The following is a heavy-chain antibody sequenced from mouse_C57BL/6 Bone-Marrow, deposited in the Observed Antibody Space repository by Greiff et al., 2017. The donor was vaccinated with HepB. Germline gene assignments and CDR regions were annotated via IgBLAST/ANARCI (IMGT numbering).Heavy chain of an antibody. CDR3: ARVGTDGYLYYYAMDY. Sequence: EVKLQESGGGLVKPGGSLKLSCAASGFTFSDYGMHWVRQAPEKGLEWVAYISSGSSTIYYADTVKGRFTISRDNAKNTLFLQMTSLRSEDTAMYYCARVGTDGYLYYYAMDYWGQGTSVTVSS. CDR2: ISSGSSTI. J-gene: IGHJ4*01. V-gene: IGHV5-17*01. D-gene: IGHD2-3*01. CDR1: GFTFSDYG.